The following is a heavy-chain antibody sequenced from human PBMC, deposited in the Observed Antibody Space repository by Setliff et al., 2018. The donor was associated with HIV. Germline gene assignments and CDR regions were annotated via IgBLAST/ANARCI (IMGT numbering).Heavy chain of an antibody. CDR2: ITATGTTV. J-gene: IGHJ4*02. D-gene: IGHD1-26*01. CDR3: VRDQLRRPERWDFDF. Sequence: SCAASGFVFTDHSLHWVRQAPGGGLEWLSFITATGTTVSYADSVRGRFIIFRDSVSNVLYLQMKSLRVEDTAVYYCVRDQLRRPERWDFDFWGQGTLVTV. CDR1: GFVFTDHS. V-gene: IGHV3-48*01.